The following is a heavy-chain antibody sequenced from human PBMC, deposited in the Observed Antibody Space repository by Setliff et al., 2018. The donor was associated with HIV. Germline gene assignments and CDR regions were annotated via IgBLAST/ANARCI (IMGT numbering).Heavy chain of an antibody. CDR1: GGSISSYY. V-gene: IGHV4-59*01. J-gene: IGHJ6*03. CDR3: ARGAPYYDILTGYYSYHYYYMDV. CDR2: IYYSGST. D-gene: IGHD3-9*01. Sequence: SETLSLTCTVSGGSISSYYWSWIRQPPGKGLEWIGYIYYSGSTNYNPSLKSRVTISVDTSKNQFSLKLSSVTAADTAVYYCARGAPYYDILTGYYSYHYYYMDVWGKGTTVTVSS.